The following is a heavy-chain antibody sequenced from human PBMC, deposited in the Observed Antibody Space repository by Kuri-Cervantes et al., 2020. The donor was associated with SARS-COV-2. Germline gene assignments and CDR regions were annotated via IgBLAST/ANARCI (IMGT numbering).Heavy chain of an antibody. J-gene: IGHJ6*03. CDR1: GFTFDSYS. CDR2: ITGGGAYI. D-gene: IGHD1-1*01. Sequence: GESLKISCAASGFTFDSYSMTWVRQAPGKGLEWVSSITGGGAYISYADSVKGRFTISRDNAKNSLYLQMNSLRAEDTAVYYCARDVATGRAYYYYLDVWGKGTTVTVSS. CDR3: ARDVATGRAYYYYLDV. V-gene: IGHV3-21*01.